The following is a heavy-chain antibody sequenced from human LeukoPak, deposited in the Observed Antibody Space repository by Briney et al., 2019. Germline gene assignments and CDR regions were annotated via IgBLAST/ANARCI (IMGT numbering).Heavy chain of an antibody. Sequence: SETLSLTCAVYGGSFSGYYWSWIRQPPGKGLEWIGEINHSGSTNYNPSLKSRVTISVDTSKNQFSLKLSSVTAADTAVYYCARGLYSSSWYSVWGYYYGMDVWGQGTTVTVSS. CDR3: ARGLYSSSWYSVWGYYYGMDV. V-gene: IGHV4-34*01. D-gene: IGHD6-13*01. CDR2: INHSGST. CDR1: GGSFSGYY. J-gene: IGHJ6*02.